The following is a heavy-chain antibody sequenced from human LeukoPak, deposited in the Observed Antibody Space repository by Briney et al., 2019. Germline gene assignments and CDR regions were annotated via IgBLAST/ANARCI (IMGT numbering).Heavy chain of an antibody. V-gene: IGHV4-34*01. CDR3: ARGTTIFGVVIYYWFDP. CDR1: GGSFSGYY. Sequence: PSETLSLTCAVYGGSFSGYYWSWIRQPPGKGLEWIGEINHSGSTNYNPSLKSRVTISEDTSKNQFSLKLSSVTAADTAVYYCARGTTIFGVVIYYWFDPWGQGTLVTVSS. D-gene: IGHD3-3*01. J-gene: IGHJ5*02. CDR2: INHSGST.